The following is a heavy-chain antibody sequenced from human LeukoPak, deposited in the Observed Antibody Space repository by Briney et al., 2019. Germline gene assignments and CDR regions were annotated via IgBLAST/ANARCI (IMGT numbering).Heavy chain of an antibody. CDR1: GYSISSGYY. D-gene: IGHD4-17*01. J-gene: IGHJ4*02. CDR2: IYHSGST. V-gene: IGHV4-38-2*02. Sequence: TSETLSLTGTVSGYSISSGYYWGWIRRPPGKGLEWIGSIYHSGSTYYNPSLKSRVTISVDTSKNQFSLKLSSVTAADTAVYYCARERGYYGDYDVAIDYWGQGTLVTVSS. CDR3: ARERGYYGDYDVAIDY.